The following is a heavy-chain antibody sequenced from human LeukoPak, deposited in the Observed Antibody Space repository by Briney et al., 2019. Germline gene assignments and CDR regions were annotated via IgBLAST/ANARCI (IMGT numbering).Heavy chain of an antibody. J-gene: IGHJ4*02. V-gene: IGHV3-30*14. Sequence: PGGSLRLSCAASGFTFSSYPMHWVRQAPGKGLEWVAGISYDGRNKYYADSVKGRFSISRDNSKNTLYLQMNSLRAEDTAVYYCASARGSNYGSLGDWGQGTLVTVSS. D-gene: IGHD5-18*01. CDR2: ISYDGRNK. CDR1: GFTFSSYP. CDR3: ASARGSNYGSLGD.